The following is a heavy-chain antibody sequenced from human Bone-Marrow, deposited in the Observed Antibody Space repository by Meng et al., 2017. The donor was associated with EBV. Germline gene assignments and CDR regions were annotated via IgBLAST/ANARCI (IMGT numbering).Heavy chain of an antibody. J-gene: IGHJ4*02. CDR1: GGSFSGYY. D-gene: IGHD3-22*01. V-gene: IGHV4-34*01. CDR3: ASRHYYDSSGYYGFDY. CDR2: INHSGST. Sequence: VPLQRLLSGLLKPPAPLSLTCAVYGGSFSGYYWSWIRQPPGKGLEWIGEINHSGSTNYNPSLKSRVTISVDTSKNQFSLKLSSVTAADTAVYYCASRHYYDSSGYYGFDYWGQGTLVTVSS.